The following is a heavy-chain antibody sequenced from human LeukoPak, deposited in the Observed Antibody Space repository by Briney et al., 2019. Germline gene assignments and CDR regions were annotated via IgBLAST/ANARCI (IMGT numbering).Heavy chain of an antibody. D-gene: IGHD5-12*01. CDR2: IYYSGST. CDR3: ARGGYGPWYFDL. CDR1: GYSISSSHW. V-gene: IGHV4-28*03. Sequence: SDTLSLTCAVSGYSISSSHWWGWIRQSPGKGLEWIGYIYYSGSTYYNPSLKSRVTMSVDTSKNQFSLKLSSVTAADTAVYYCARGGYGPWYFDLWGRGTLVTVSS. J-gene: IGHJ2*01.